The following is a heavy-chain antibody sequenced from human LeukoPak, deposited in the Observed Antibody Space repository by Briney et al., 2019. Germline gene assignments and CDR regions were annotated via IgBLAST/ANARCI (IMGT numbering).Heavy chain of an antibody. Sequence: GGSLRLSCAASGFTFSSYGMHWVRQAPGKGLEWVSVIYSGGSTYYADSVKGRFTISRDNSKNTLYLQMNSLRAEDTAVYYCARALNTPGSLLWFGEFYGMDVWGQGTTVTVSS. J-gene: IGHJ6*02. D-gene: IGHD3-10*01. CDR1: GFTFSSYG. CDR3: ARALNTPGSLLWFGEFYGMDV. CDR2: IYSGGST. V-gene: IGHV3-66*01.